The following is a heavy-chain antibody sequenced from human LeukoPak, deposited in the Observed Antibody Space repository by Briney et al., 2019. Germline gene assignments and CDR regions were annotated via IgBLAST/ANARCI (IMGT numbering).Heavy chain of an antibody. J-gene: IGHJ6*03. CDR1: GGSFSGYY. CDR2: INHSGST. Sequence: SETLSLTCAVYGGSFSGYYWSWIRQPPGKVLEWIGEINHSGSTNYNPSLKSRVTISVDTSKNQFSLKLSSVTAADTAVYYCARGQGSYGYYYYYYMDVWGKGTTVTVSS. D-gene: IGHD5-18*01. V-gene: IGHV4-34*01. CDR3: ARGQGSYGYYYYYYMDV.